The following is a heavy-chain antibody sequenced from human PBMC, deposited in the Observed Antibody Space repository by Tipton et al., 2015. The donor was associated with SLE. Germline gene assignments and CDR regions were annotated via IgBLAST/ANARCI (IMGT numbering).Heavy chain of an antibody. CDR3: AMSSATLTHYFDC. Sequence: SLRLSCAASGFSLCNFAVSWVRQAPGKGLEWVSEISRRGDATYYADPVQGWLTISRDNSRNTLYLQMNSLRAEDTAGYYCAMSSATLTHYFDCWGQGTLVTVSS. V-gene: IGHV3-23*01. D-gene: IGHD3-10*01. J-gene: IGHJ4*02. CDR1: GFSLCNFA. CDR2: ISRRGDAT.